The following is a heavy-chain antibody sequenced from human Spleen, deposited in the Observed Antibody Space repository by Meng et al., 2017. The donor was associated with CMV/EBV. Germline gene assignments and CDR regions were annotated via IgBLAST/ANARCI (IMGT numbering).Heavy chain of an antibody. CDR2: IYCSGGN. J-gene: IGHJ5*02. CDR3: AHRRGSSGDDSGLFDP. V-gene: IGHV2-5*01. D-gene: IGHD3-22*01. Sequence: SLSSSDVGGGWIRQPPGKALEWLAIIYCSGGNHYSPSLKSRLTITEDTSKNQFVLTITNVTAVDTAAYYCAHRRGSSGDDSGLFDPWGQGTLVTVSS. CDR1: SLSSSDVG.